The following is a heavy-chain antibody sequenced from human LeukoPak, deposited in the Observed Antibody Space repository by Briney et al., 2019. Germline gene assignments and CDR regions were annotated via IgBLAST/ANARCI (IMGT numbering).Heavy chain of an antibody. V-gene: IGHV4-34*01. CDR1: GASFSAYF. J-gene: IGHJ4*02. CDR2: IKHGGGT. CDR3: ARHPYRPRSTTTLDY. Sequence: SETLSLTCGVYGASFSAYFWNWVRQSPGKGLEWIGEIKHGGGTNYNPSLMGRVTISVDTSKNQFSLKLSSVTAADTAVYYCARHPYRPRSTTTLDYWGQGTLVTVSS. D-gene: IGHD4-17*01.